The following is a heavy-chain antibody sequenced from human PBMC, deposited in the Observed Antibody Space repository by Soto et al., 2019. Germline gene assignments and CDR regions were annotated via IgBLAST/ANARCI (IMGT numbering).Heavy chain of an antibody. J-gene: IGHJ4*02. CDR2: ISKSDYT. CDR1: VFAFNNYG. CDR3: AREDSIIIPAVSDF. V-gene: IGHV3-21*01. D-gene: IGHD2-2*01. Sequence: GWSLRLSCTFSVFAFNNYGINWVRQAPGKGLEWVSSISKSDYTYYSDSVTGRFTISRDNAKNSVSLQMNTLRVEDTAVYYCAREDSIIIPAVSDFWGQGTLVTVSS.